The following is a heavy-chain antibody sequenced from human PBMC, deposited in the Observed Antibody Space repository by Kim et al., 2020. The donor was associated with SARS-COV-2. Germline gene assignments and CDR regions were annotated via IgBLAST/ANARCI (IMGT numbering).Heavy chain of an antibody. CDR3: ARVIAVAGRFDY. D-gene: IGHD6-19*01. Sequence: NPSLKSRVTISVDTSKNQFSLKLSAVTAADTAVYYCARVIAVAGRFDYWGQGTLVTVSS. J-gene: IGHJ4*02. V-gene: IGHV4-30-2*04.